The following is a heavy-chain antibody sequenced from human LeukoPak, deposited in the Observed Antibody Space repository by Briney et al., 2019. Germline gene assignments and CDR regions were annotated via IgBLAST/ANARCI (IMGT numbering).Heavy chain of an antibody. J-gene: IGHJ4*02. CDR3: VAIQLWSDYYFGY. CDR1: GFTFSDYS. D-gene: IGHD5-18*01. Sequence: GGSLRLSCTASGFTFSDYSMNWVRQAPGKGLEWVSYISFSVNTKYYGDSVKGRFTISRDNAKNSLYLHMDSLRAEDTAVYYCVAIQLWSDYYFGYWGQGTLVTVSS. V-gene: IGHV3-48*04. CDR2: ISFSVNTK.